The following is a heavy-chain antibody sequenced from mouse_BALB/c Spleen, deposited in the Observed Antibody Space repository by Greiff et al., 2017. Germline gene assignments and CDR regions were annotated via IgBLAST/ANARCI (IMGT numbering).Heavy chain of an antibody. CDR2: ISSGGSYT. J-gene: IGHJ4*01. CDR3: ARKTGTDAMDY. V-gene: IGHV5-9-3*01. CDR1: GFTFSSYA. D-gene: IGHD4-1*01. Sequence: EVQRVESGGGLVKPGGSLKLSCAASGFTFSSYAMSWVRQTPEKRLEWVATISSGGSYTYYPDSVKGRFTISRDNAKNTLYLQMSSLRSEDTAMYYCARKTGTDAMDYWGQGTSVTVSS.